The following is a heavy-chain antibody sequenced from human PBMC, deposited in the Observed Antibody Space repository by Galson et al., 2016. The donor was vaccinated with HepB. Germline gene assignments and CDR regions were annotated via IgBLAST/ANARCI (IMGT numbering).Heavy chain of an antibody. CDR2: FYGGGTI. Sequence: SLRLSRAASGFTVSSNHMSWVRQAPGKGLEWVSVFYGGGTINYADSVKGRFTVSRENSENTLFLQMNSLRADDTAVYYCARLRPEYNYAYDYWGQGTLVTVSS. D-gene: IGHD5-18*01. J-gene: IGHJ4*02. CDR3: ARLRPEYNYAYDY. CDR1: GFTVSSNH. V-gene: IGHV3-53*01.